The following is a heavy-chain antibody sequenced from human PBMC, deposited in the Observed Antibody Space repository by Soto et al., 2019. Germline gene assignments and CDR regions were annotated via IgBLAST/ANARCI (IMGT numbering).Heavy chain of an antibody. J-gene: IGHJ3*02. CDR3: ARDVGFGEGFDI. D-gene: IGHD3-10*01. CDR2: IIPIFGTA. V-gene: IGHV1-69*01. CDR1: GGTFSSYA. Sequence: QVQLVQSGAEVKKPGSSVKVSCKASGGTFSSYAISWVRQAPGHGLEWMGGIIPIFGTANYAQKFQGRVTITADESTSTDYMERSSLRSKDTAVYYCARDVGFGEGFDIWGQGTMVTVSS.